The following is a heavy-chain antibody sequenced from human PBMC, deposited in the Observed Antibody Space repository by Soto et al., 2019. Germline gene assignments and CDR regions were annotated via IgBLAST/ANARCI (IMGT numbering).Heavy chain of an antibody. CDR1: GGTFSSYA. J-gene: IGHJ3*02. V-gene: IGHV1-69*01. CDR3: ARSRVTYYYDRSAFDI. Sequence: QVQLVQSGAEVKKPGSSVKVSCKASGGTFSSYAISWVRQAPGQGLEWMGGIIPIFGTANYAQKFQGRVTITADESTSTAYMELSNLRSEDTAVYYCARSRVTYYYDRSAFDIWGQGTKVTVSS. CDR2: IIPIFGTA. D-gene: IGHD3-22*01.